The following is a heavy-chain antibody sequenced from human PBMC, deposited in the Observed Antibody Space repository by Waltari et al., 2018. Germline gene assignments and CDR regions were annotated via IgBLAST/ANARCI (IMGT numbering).Heavy chain of an antibody. J-gene: IGHJ6*02. Sequence: EVQLVESGGGLIQPGGSLRLSCAASGFTVSSNYMSWVRQAPGKGLELVSVIYSGGSTYYADSVKGRFTISRDNSKNTLYLQMNSLRAEDTAVYYCARAPRGYYYGMDVWGQGTTVTVSS. CDR3: ARAPRGYYYGMDV. CDR1: GFTVSSNY. V-gene: IGHV3-53*01. CDR2: IYSGGST.